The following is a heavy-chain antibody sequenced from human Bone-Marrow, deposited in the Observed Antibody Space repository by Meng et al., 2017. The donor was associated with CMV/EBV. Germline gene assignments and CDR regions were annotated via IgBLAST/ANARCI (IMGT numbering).Heavy chain of an antibody. D-gene: IGHD6-6*01. CDR3: AREVKVYSSSSSYDP. Sequence: GGSLRLSCAASGFTFSSYWMHWVRQAPGKGLVWVSRINSDGSSTSYADSVKGRFTISRDNAKNTLYLQMNSLRAEDTAVYYCAREVKVYSSSSSYDPWGQGTLVTVSS. CDR1: GFTFSSYW. J-gene: IGHJ5*02. V-gene: IGHV3-74*01. CDR2: INSDGSST.